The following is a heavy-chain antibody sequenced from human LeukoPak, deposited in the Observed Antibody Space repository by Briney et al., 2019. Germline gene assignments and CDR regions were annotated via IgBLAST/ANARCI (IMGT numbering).Heavy chain of an antibody. Sequence: GGSLRLSCAASGFTFSSYWMSWVRQAPGKGLEWVANIKRDGSEKYYVDSVKGRFTISRDNAKNSLYLQMNSLRAEDTAVYYCARENTYYYGSGSYFGTYYYCGMDVWGQGTTVTDSS. CDR1: GFTFSSYW. J-gene: IGHJ6*02. D-gene: IGHD3-10*01. CDR3: ARENTYYYGSGSYFGTYYYCGMDV. V-gene: IGHV3-7*01. CDR2: IKRDGSEK.